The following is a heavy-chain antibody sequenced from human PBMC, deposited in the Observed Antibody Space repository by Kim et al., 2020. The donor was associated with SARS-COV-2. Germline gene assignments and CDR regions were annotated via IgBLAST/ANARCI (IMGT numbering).Heavy chain of an antibody. CDR3: ARDQARGQWLVGGAFDI. V-gene: IGHV3-11*06. Sequence: VKGRFTSSRDNAKNSLYLQMNSLTAEDTAVYYCARDQARGQWLVGGAFDIWGQGTMVTVSS. J-gene: IGHJ3*02. D-gene: IGHD6-19*01.